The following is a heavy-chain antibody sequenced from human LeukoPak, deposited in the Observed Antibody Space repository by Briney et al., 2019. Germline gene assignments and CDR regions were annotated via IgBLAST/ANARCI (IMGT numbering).Heavy chain of an antibody. J-gene: IGHJ6*02. CDR2: ISWNSDNI. Sequence: HPGGSLRLSCAASGFSFDDYAMHWVRQAPGKGLEWVSGISWNSDNIGYADSVKGRFTISRDNAKNSLYLQMNSLRAEDTALYYCAKGDSSGYFNYGMDVWGQGTTVTVSS. V-gene: IGHV3-9*01. CDR1: GFSFDDYA. D-gene: IGHD3-22*01. CDR3: AKGDSSGYFNYGMDV.